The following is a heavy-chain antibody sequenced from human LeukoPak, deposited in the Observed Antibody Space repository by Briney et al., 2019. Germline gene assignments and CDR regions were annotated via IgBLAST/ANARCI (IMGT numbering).Heavy chain of an antibody. Sequence: SETLSLTYTVSGGSISSYYWSWIRQPPGKGLEWIGYIYTSGSTNYNPSLKSRVTISVDTSKNQSSLKLSSVTAADTAVYYCARSGDGGYCSSTSCRTLDYWGQGTLVTVSS. J-gene: IGHJ4*02. CDR1: GGSISSYY. CDR3: ARSGDGGYCSSTSCRTLDY. D-gene: IGHD2-2*01. V-gene: IGHV4-4*09. CDR2: IYTSGST.